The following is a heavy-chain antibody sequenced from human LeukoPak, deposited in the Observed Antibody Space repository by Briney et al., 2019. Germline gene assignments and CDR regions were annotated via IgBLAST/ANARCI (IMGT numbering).Heavy chain of an antibody. D-gene: IGHD7-27*01. CDR1: GGSVNNSPYY. Sequence: SAALSLTCSVSGGSVNNSPYYWGWIRQTPGKGLEWIRNISYSRQSPYNPSRQSRVTISLDTSKNQFSRQVSSVTAADTSVYFCVRRPNWVFVAGYFDYWGQGTLVTVSS. V-gene: IGHV4-39*01. CDR3: VRRPNWVFVAGYFDY. CDR2: ISYSRQS. J-gene: IGHJ4*02.